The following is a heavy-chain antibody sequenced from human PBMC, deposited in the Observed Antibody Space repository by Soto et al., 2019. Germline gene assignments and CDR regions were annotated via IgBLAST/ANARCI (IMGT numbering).Heavy chain of an antibody. V-gene: IGHV3-21*01. Sequence: GGSLRLSCVGSGFTFSTYSINWVRQAPGKGLEWVSSISSRSDIYYADSVKGRFTISRDSAKNSVSLQMNSLKAEDTAVYYCAREYTAWPLAYGLDVWGQGTTVTVSS. CDR2: ISSRSDI. D-gene: IGHD2-2*02. CDR3: AREYTAWPLAYGLDV. CDR1: GFTFSTYS. J-gene: IGHJ6*02.